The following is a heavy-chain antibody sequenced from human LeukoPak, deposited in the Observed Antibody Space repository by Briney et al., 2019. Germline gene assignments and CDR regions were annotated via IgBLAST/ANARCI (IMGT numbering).Heavy chain of an antibody. Sequence: PSETLSLTCSVSGGSLSTYYWNWIRQPPGKGLEWIAYIHHSGTIKYNPSLKSRVTISMDTSKNQFSLKLSSVTAADTAVYYCARETSQKGAHYMDVWGKGTTVTISS. CDR1: GGSLSTYY. V-gene: IGHV4-59*01. CDR3: ARETSQKGAHYMDV. D-gene: IGHD3-16*01. CDR2: IHHSGTI. J-gene: IGHJ6*03.